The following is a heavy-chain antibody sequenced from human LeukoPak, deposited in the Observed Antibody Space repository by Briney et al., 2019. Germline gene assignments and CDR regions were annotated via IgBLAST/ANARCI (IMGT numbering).Heavy chain of an antibody. CDR1: GFTFSNYA. D-gene: IGHD3-9*01. Sequence: PGGSLRLSCAASGFTFSNYAMSWVRQAPGKGLEWVSAISGSGGSTYYADSVKGRFTISRDNSKNTLYLQMNSLRAEDTAVYYCAKSPTYYDILTGYYSGYYFDYWGQGTLVTVSS. J-gene: IGHJ4*02. V-gene: IGHV3-23*01. CDR2: ISGSGGST. CDR3: AKSPTYYDILTGYYSGYYFDY.